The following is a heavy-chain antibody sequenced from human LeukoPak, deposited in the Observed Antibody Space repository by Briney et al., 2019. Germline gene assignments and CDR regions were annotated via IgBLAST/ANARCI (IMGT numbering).Heavy chain of an antibody. D-gene: IGHD4-11*01. CDR1: GFTCSSYE. CDR2: ISSSGSTI. V-gene: IGHV3-48*03. J-gene: IGHJ4*02. CDR3: ARTTVSQTYYFDY. Sequence: PGGSLRLSCAASGFTCSSYEMNWVRQAPGKGLEWVSYISSSGSTIYYADSVKGRFTISRDNAKNSLYLQMTSLRAEDTAVYYCARTTVSQTYYFDYWGQGTLVTVSS.